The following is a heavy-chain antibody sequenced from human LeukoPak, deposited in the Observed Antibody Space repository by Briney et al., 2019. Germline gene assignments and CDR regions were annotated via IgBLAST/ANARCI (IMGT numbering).Heavy chain of an antibody. CDR2: ISSSSSTI. CDR3: ASLIAARKPSFDY. CDR1: GFTFSSYS. Sequence: GGSLRLSCSASGFTFSSYSMNWVRQAPGKGLEWLSYISSSSSTIYYADSVKGRFTISRDNAKNSLYLQMNSLRAEDTAVYYCASLIAARKPSFDYWGQGTLVTVSS. V-gene: IGHV3-48*04. J-gene: IGHJ4*02. D-gene: IGHD6-6*01.